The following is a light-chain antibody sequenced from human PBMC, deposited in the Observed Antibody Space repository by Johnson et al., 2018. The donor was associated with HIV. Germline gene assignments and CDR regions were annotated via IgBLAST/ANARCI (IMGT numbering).Light chain of an antibody. CDR3: GTWDSSLSAVYV. V-gene: IGLV1-51*01. CDR2: DNN. Sequence: VLTQPPSVSAAPGQKVTISCSGSSSNIGNNSVSWYQQVPGPAPKLLIYDNNKRPSGIPDRFSGPKSGTSATLGITGLQIGDEADYYCGTWDSSLSAVYVFGTGTKVTVL. CDR1: SSNIGNNS. J-gene: IGLJ1*01.